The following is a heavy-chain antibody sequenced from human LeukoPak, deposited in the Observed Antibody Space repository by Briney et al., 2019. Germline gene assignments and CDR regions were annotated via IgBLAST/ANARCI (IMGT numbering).Heavy chain of an antibody. Sequence: GGSLRLSCAASGFTFSSYAMSWVRQAPGKGLEWVSAISGSGGSTYYADSVKGRFTISRDNSKNTLYLQMNSLRAEDTAIYYCARWPTYYGPYCFDSWGQGTLVTVSS. CDR2: ISGSGGST. V-gene: IGHV3-23*01. CDR3: ARWPTYYGPYCFDS. D-gene: IGHD3-3*01. J-gene: IGHJ4*02. CDR1: GFTFSSYA.